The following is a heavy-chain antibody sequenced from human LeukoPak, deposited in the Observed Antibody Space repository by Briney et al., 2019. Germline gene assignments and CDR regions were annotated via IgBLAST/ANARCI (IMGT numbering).Heavy chain of an antibody. CDR3: ARAPYSSGGSTNYYYYYYMDV. CDR2: IIPIFGTA. V-gene: IGHV1-69*13. J-gene: IGHJ6*03. CDR1: GGTFISYA. Sequence: SVKVSCKASGGTFISYAFSWVRQAPGQGLEWMGGIIPIFGTADYAQKFQGRVTITADESTSTAYMELSSLRSEDTAVYYCARAPYSSGGSTNYYYYYYMDVWGKGTTVTVSS. D-gene: IGHD6-19*01.